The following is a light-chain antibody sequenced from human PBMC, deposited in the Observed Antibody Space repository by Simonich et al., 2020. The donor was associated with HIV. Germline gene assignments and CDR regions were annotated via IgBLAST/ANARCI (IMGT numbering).Light chain of an antibody. V-gene: IGLV2-14*03. CDR3: SSYTSSGALRV. Sequence: QSALTQPASVSGSPGQSITISCTGTSSDVGGYNYVSWYHQHPGKAPKLMIYDVSKRPSGVSNRFSGSKSGNTASLTISGLQAEDEADYYCSSYTSSGALRVFGGGTKLTVL. CDR2: DVS. CDR1: SSDVGGYNY. J-gene: IGLJ3*02.